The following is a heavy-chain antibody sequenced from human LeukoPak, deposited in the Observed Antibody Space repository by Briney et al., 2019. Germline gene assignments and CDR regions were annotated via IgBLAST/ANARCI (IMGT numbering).Heavy chain of an antibody. D-gene: IGHD6-6*01. CDR3: AKVAWGYSSSSWFDY. CDR1: GFTFDDYA. V-gene: IGHV3-9*03. Sequence: GGSLRLSCAASGFTFDDYAMHWVRQAPGKGLEWVSGISWNSGSIGYADSVKGRFTISRDNAKNSLYLQMNSLRAEDMALYYCAKVAWGYSSSSWFDYWGQGTLVTVSS. J-gene: IGHJ4*02. CDR2: ISWNSGSI.